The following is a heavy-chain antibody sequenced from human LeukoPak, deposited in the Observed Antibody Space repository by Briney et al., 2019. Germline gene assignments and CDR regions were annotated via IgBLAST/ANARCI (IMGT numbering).Heavy chain of an antibody. CDR3: TTYMAARPDNFGF. CDR2: IRSKTSGGTT. V-gene: IGHV3-15*01. CDR1: GFNFNNAW. D-gene: IGHD6-6*01. J-gene: IGHJ4*02. Sequence: GGSLRLSCAASGFNFNNAWMSWVRQAPGMGLEWVGRIRSKTSGGTTDYAAPVEGRFTISRDDSKNTLFLQMSSLKTEDTAFYYCTTYMAARPDNFGFWGQGTLVTVSS.